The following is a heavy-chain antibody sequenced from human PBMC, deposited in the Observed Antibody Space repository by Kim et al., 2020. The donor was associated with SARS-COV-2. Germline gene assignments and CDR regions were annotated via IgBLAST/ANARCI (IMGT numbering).Heavy chain of an antibody. V-gene: IGHV4-39*01. D-gene: IGHD2-15*01. Sequence: YHSPSLRSRVTISVDTSRNQVSLMVTSVTAADAAVYYCARHKDGSDWFDPWGQGTLVTVSS. J-gene: IGHJ5*02. CDR3: ARHKDGSDWFDP.